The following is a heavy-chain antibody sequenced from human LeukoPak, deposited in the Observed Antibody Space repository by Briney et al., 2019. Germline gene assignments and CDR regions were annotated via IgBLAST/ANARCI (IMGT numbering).Heavy chain of an antibody. CDR2: INPNSGGT. CDR3: ARAGTAALPYFDY. CDR1: GYTFTGYY. V-gene: IGHV1-2*02. J-gene: IGHJ4*02. D-gene: IGHD6-13*01. Sequence: ASVTVSCKASGYTFTGYYMHWVRQAPGQGLEWMGWINPNSGGTNYAQKFQGRVTMTRDTSISTAYMELSRLRSDDTAVYYCARAGTAALPYFDYWGQGTLVTVSS.